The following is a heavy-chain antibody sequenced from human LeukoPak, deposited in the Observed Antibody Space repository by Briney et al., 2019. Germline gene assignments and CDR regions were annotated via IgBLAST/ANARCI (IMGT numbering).Heavy chain of an antibody. CDR3: ARGYGSGSYYKRYFDY. J-gene: IGHJ4*02. D-gene: IGHD3-10*01. CDR2: INHSGST. Sequence: KPSETLSLTCAVYGGSFSGYYWSWLRQPPGKGLEWVGEINHSGSTNYNPSLKSRVTISVDTSKNQFSLKLSSVTAADTAVYYCARGYGSGSYYKRYFDYWGQGTLVTVSS. V-gene: IGHV4-34*01. CDR1: GGSFSGYY.